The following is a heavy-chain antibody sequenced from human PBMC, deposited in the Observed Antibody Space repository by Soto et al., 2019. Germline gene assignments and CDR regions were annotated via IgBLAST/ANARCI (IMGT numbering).Heavy chain of an antibody. CDR2: IRSKANSYAT. CDR1: GFTFSGSA. CDR3: TRSDSYYDFWSGYRSFDY. V-gene: IGHV3-73*01. D-gene: IGHD3-3*01. Sequence: GGSLRLSCAASGFTFSGSAMHWVRQASGKGLEWVGRIRSKANSYATAYAASVKGRFTISRDDSKNTAYLQMNSLKTEDTAVYYCTRSDSYYDFWSGYRSFDYWGQGTLVTVSS. J-gene: IGHJ4*02.